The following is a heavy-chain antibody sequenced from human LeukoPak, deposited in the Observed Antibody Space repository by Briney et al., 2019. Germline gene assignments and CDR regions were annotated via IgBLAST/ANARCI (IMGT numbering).Heavy chain of an antibody. CDR1: GGTFSSYA. J-gene: IGHJ6*02. CDR2: IIPILGIA. CDR3: ARSIAAADPHGMDV. D-gene: IGHD6-13*01. Sequence: SVKVSCKASGGTFSSYAISWVRQAPGQGLEWMGRIIPILGIANYAQKFQGRVTITADKSTSTAYMELSSLRSEDTAVYYCARSIAAADPHGMDVWGQGTTVTVSS. V-gene: IGHV1-69*04.